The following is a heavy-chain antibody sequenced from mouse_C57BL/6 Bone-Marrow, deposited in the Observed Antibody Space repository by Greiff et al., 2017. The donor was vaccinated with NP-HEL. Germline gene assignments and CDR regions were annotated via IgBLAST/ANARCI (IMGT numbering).Heavy chain of an antibody. Sequence: VQLQQSGAELVRPGASVTLSCKASGYTFTDYEMHWVKQTPVHGLEWIGAIDPETGGTAYNQKFKGKAILTADKSSSTAYMELRSLTSEDSAVYYCTRITTVVARAYWGQGTLVTVSA. CDR1: GYTFTDYE. V-gene: IGHV1-15*01. D-gene: IGHD1-1*01. CDR2: IDPETGGT. CDR3: TRITTVVARAY. J-gene: IGHJ3*01.